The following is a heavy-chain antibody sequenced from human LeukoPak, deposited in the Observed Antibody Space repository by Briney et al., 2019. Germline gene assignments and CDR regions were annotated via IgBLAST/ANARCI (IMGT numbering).Heavy chain of an antibody. V-gene: IGHV2-5*02. J-gene: IGHJ4*02. CDR3: AHRCSSTSCYGSFDS. CDR2: IYWDDDK. CDR1: GFSLRTRGVG. D-gene: IGHD2-2*01. Sequence: SGPTLVNPPQTLTLTCTFSGFSLRTRGVGVGWIRQPPGKALEWLPLIYWDDDKKYSPSLKSRLTITKDTSRHRVVLTMTNVDPVDTATYYCAHRCSSTSCYGSFDSWGQGTLVTVSS.